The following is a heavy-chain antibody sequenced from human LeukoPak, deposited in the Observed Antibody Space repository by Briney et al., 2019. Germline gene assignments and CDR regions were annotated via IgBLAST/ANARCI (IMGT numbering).Heavy chain of an antibody. J-gene: IGHJ4*02. CDR1: GFTFSSYA. CDR3: AKALRYGSGSFGDYFDY. V-gene: IGHV3-23*01. Sequence: GGSLRLSCAASGFTFSSYAMSWVRQAPGKGLEWVSAISGSGGSTYYADSVKGRFTISRDNSKNMLYLQMNSLRAEDTAVYYCAKALRYGSGSFGDYFDYWGQGTLVTVSS. D-gene: IGHD3-10*01. CDR2: ISGSGGST.